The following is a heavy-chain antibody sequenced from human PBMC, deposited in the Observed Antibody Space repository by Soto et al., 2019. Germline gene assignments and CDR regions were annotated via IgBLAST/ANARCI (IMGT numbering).Heavy chain of an antibody. CDR1: GFTFSSYG. J-gene: IGHJ6*02. CDR3: ARDGYDFWSGYYSYYYYGMDV. CDR2: IWYDGSNK. Sequence: LRLSCAASGFTFSSYGMHWVRQAPGKGLEWVAVIWYDGSNKYYADSVKGRFTISRDNSKNTLYLQMNSLRAEDTAVYYCARDGYDFWSGYYSYYYYGMDVWGQGTTVTVPS. D-gene: IGHD3-3*01. V-gene: IGHV3-33*01.